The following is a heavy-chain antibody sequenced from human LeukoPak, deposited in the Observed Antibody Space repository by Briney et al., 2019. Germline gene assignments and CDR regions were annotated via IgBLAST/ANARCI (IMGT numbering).Heavy chain of an antibody. Sequence: PGGSLRLSCVGSGFTFSRYWMSWVRQAPGKGLEWVANIKPDGTAKYYVDSVKGRFTMSRDNAKNLLYLQLDSLRVEDTAIYYCTRDSASDTLGYWGQRTLVTVSS. CDR1: GFTFSRYW. J-gene: IGHJ4*02. CDR2: IKPDGTAK. CDR3: TRDSASDTLGY. D-gene: IGHD2-2*02. V-gene: IGHV3-7*01.